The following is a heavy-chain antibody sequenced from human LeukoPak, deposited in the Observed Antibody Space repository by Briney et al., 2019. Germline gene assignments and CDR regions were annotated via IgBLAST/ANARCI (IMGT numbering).Heavy chain of an antibody. J-gene: IGHJ4*02. CDR1: GGSISSSSYY. V-gene: IGHV4-39*07. D-gene: IGHD5-18*01. CDR2: IYYSGST. Sequence: MSSETLSLTCTVSGGSISSSSYYWGWIRQPPGKGLEWIGSIYYSGSTYYNPSLKSRVTISVDTSKNQFSLKLSSVTAADTAVYYCARGGYSYGVDYWGQGTLVTVSS. CDR3: ARGGYSYGVDY.